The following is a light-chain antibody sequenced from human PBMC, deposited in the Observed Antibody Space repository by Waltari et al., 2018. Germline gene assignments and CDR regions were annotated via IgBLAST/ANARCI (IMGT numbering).Light chain of an antibody. CDR1: SSNIGAGYD. CDR2: GDN. V-gene: IGLV1-40*01. CDR3: QSYDRSLSGSI. J-gene: IGLJ2*01. Sequence: QSVLTQPPSVSGAPGQRVTISFTGSSSNIGAGYDAPWDQHLPGTGPKRTLRGDNNRPSGVPDRFSGSKSGTSASLAITGLQAEDEADYYCQSYDRSLSGSIFGGGTKLTVL.